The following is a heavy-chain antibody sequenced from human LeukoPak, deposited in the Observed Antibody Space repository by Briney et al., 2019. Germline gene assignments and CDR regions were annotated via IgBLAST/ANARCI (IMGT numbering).Heavy chain of an antibody. CDR3: AKDMGGVLRYFDWLPPPDY. J-gene: IGHJ4*02. V-gene: IGHV3-30*02. D-gene: IGHD3-9*01. CDR2: IRYDGSNK. Sequence: PGGSLRLSCAASGFTFSTYVMHWVRQAPGKGLEWVAFIRYDGSNKYYADSVKGRFTISRDNSKNTLYLQMNSLRGEDTAVYYCAKDMGGVLRYFDWLPPPDYWGQGTLVTVSS. CDR1: GFTFSTYV.